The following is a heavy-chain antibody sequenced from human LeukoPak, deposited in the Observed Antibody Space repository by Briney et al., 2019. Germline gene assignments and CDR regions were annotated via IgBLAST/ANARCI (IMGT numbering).Heavy chain of an antibody. V-gene: IGHV3-30*03. J-gene: IGHJ4*02. D-gene: IGHD5-18*01. CDR3: ARGGEGYSYGLSDY. Sequence: GGSLRLSCAVSGFTFSSYGMHWVRQAPGKGLEWVAVISYDGSNKYYADSVKGRFTISRDNSKNTLYLQMNSLRAEDTAVYYCARGGEGYSYGLSDYWGQGTLVTVSS. CDR1: GFTFSSYG. CDR2: ISYDGSNK.